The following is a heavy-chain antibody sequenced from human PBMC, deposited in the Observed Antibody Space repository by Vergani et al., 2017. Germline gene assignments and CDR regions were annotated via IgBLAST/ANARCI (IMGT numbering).Heavy chain of an antibody. CDR3: ARVSKXARPTGTSARLMDY. Sequence: QVQLQESGPGLVKPSQTLALTCTVSGGSISSGSYYWSWIRQPAGKGLEWIGRIYTSGSTNYNPSLKSRVTISVDTSKNQFSLKLSSVTAADTAVYYCARVSKXARPTGTSARLMDYWGQGTLVTVSS. J-gene: IGHJ4*02. CDR1: GGSISSGSYY. V-gene: IGHV4-61*02. D-gene: IGHD6-6*01. CDR2: IYTSGST.